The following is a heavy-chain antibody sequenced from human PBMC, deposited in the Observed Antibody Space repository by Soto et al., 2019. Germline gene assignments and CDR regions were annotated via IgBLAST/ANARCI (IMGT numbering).Heavy chain of an antibody. CDR1: GFTFSSYA. J-gene: IGHJ6*03. Sequence: PGGSLRLSCAASGFTFSSYAMIWVRQAPGKGLEWVSAISGSGGSTYYADSVKGRFTISRDNSKNTLYLQMNSLRAEDTAVYYCAKGIKGEEDYYMDVWGKGTTVTVSS. V-gene: IGHV3-23*01. CDR2: ISGSGGST. CDR3: AKGIKGEEDYYMDV. D-gene: IGHD3-16*01.